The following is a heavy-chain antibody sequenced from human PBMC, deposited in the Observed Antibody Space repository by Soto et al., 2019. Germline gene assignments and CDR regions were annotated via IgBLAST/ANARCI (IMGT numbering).Heavy chain of an antibody. CDR1: GFTFSSYA. CDR2: ISGSGGST. J-gene: IGHJ6*02. Sequence: EVQLLESGGGLVQPGGSLRLSCAASGFTFSSYAMSWVRQAPGKGLEWVSAISGSGGSTYYADSVKGRFTISRDNSXNXXYLQLNSLRAEDTAVYYCAKSVCGGDCLYYYGMDVWGQGTTVTVSS. V-gene: IGHV3-23*01. D-gene: IGHD2-21*02. CDR3: AKSVCGGDCLYYYGMDV.